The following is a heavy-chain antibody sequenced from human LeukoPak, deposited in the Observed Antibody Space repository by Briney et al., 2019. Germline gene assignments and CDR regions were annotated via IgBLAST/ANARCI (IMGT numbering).Heavy chain of an antibody. D-gene: IGHD3-10*01. CDR3: AGRPKFCTPGFFITGKACWLDS. CDR1: GGSISSYY. Sequence: SETLSLTCSVSGGSISSYYWNWIRQPPGKGLEWIGYIYYSGRTSYNPSLKSRVTMSVDTSKNQFSLNLRSVNAADTAVYFCAGRPKFCTPGFFITGKACWLDSGGQGTRVTVSS. V-gene: IGHV4-59*08. CDR2: IYYSGRT. J-gene: IGHJ5*01.